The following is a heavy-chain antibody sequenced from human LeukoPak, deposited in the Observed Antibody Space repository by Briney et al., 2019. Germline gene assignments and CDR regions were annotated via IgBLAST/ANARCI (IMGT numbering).Heavy chain of an antibody. V-gene: IGHV4-34*01. CDR3: ARGSPRSGGSCYLVY. CDR2: INHSGST. CDR1: GGSFSGYY. J-gene: IGHJ4*02. D-gene: IGHD2-15*01. Sequence: SETLSLTCAVYGGSFSGYYWSWIRQPPGKGLEWIGEINHSGSTNYNPSLKSRVTISVATSKNQFSLKLSSVTAADTAVYYCARGSPRSGGSCYLVYWGQGTLVTVSS.